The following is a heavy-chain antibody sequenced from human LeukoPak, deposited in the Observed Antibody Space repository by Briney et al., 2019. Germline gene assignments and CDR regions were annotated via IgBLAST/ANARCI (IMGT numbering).Heavy chain of an antibody. V-gene: IGHV5-51*01. CDR1: GYSFTTYW. D-gene: IGHD3-22*01. CDR2: IYPGDSDT. CDR3: ARYYYETEGRGMDV. J-gene: IGHJ6*02. Sequence: GESLKISCKGSGYSFTTYWIGWVRQMPGKGLECLGVIYPGDSDTRYSPSFQGQVTISADKSISTAFLQWSSLKASDTAMYYCARYYYETEGRGMDVWGQGTTVTVSS.